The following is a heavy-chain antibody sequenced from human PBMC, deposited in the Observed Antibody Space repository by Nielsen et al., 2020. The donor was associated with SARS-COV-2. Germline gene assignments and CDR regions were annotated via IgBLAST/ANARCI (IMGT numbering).Heavy chain of an antibody. CDR1: GFTLDDYA. D-gene: IGHD6-19*01. J-gene: IGHJ4*02. CDR3: AKGPIAVAVYYFDY. Sequence: SLKISCVASGFTLDDYAMHWVRQAPGKGLEWVSGISWNSGSIGYADSVKGRFTISRDNAKNSLYLQMNSLRAEDTALYYCAKGPIAVAVYYFDYWGQGTLVTVSS. CDR2: ISWNSGSI. V-gene: IGHV3-9*01.